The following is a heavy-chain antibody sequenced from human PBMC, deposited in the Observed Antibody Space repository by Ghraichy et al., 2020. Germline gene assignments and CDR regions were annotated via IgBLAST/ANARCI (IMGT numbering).Heavy chain of an antibody. Sequence: SETLSLTCTVSGGSISDGNYYWSWIRQPAGKGLEWIGRIYTSGSTNYNPSLKSRVTISVDTSKNQFSLKLSSVTAADTAVYYCARDRIGNDVSDYFDFWGQGTLVTVSS. J-gene: IGHJ4*02. CDR2: IYTSGST. CDR3: ARDRIGNDVSDYFDF. D-gene: IGHD1-1*01. CDR1: GGSISDGNYY. V-gene: IGHV4-61*02.